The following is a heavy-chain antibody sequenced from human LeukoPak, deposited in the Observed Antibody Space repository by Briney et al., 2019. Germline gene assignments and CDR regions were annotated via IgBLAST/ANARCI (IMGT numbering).Heavy chain of an antibody. J-gene: IGHJ4*02. CDR2: IYYSGST. V-gene: IGHV4-59*01. D-gene: IGHD1-26*01. CDR3: ARAPGIVGTTPFGNY. Sequence: SETLSLTCTVSGGSISSYYWSWIRQPPGKGLEWIGYIYYSGSTNYNPSLRGRVAMSIDTSKNHFSLRLISVTAADTAIYYCARAPGIVGTTPFGNYWGRGTLVTVSS. CDR1: GGSISSYY.